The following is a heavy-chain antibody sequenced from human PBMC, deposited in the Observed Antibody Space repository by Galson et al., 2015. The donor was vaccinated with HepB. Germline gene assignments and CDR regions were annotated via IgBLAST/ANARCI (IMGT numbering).Heavy chain of an antibody. CDR1: GFTFSSYA. CDR2: ISYDGSNK. Sequence: SLRLSCAASGFTFSSYAMHWVRQAPGKGLEWVAVISYDGSNKYYADSVKGRFTISRDNSKNTLYLQMNSLRAEDTAVYYCARGEGGYGYVFDYWGQGTLVTVSS. D-gene: IGHD5-18*01. J-gene: IGHJ4*02. V-gene: IGHV3-30-3*01. CDR3: ARGEGGYGYVFDY.